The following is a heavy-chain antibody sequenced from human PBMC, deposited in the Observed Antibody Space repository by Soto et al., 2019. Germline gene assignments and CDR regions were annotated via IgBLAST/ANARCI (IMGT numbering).Heavy chain of an antibody. CDR2: IISILGIA. CDR3: ATRHPRRGPDDYGDPNWFDP. J-gene: IGHJ5*02. D-gene: IGHD4-17*01. Sequence: QVQLVQSGAEVKKPGSSVKVSCKASGGTFSSYTISWVRQAPGQGLEWMGRIISILGIANYAQKFQGRVTITADKSTSTAYMELSSLRSEDTAVYYCATRHPRRGPDDYGDPNWFDPWGQGTLVTVSS. V-gene: IGHV1-69*02. CDR1: GGTFSSYT.